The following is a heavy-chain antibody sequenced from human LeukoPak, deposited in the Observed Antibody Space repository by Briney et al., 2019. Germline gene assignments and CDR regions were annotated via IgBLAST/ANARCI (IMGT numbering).Heavy chain of an antibody. CDR2: INHGGST. CDR1: GGSFIDYY. Sequence: SETLSLTCAVYGGSFIDYYWSWIRQPPGKRLEWIGEINHGGSTIYNPSLKSRVTISLDTSKNQFSLKLTSVAAADTAVYYCARGLNPISLFGGWSDPWGQGTPVTVSS. J-gene: IGHJ5*02. CDR3: ARGLNPISLFGGWSDP. V-gene: IGHV4-34*01. D-gene: IGHD3-10*01.